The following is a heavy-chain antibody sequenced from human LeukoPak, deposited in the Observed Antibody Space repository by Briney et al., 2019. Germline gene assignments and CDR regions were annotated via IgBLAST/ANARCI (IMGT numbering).Heavy chain of an antibody. J-gene: IGHJ4*02. CDR1: GFTVSSNY. V-gene: IGHV3-53*01. CDR3: ARARQYCSGGTCYSYYFDY. D-gene: IGHD2-15*01. CDR2: IYSGGTT. Sequence: GGSLRLSCAAPGFTVSSNYMSWVRQAPGKGLEWVSVIYSGGTTYYTDSVKGRFTISRDHSKNTLYLQMNSLRAEDTAVYYCARARQYCSGGTCYSYYFDYWGPGTLVTVSS.